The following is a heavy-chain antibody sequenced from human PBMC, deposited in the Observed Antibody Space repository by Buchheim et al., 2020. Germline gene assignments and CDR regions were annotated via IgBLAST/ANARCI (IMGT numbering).Heavy chain of an antibody. CDR3: ARAHRYSGFDLSEDHYYGMDV. Sequence: QVQLVQSGAEVKKPGASVKVSCKSSGYTFSNFGFTWVRQAPGQGLEWMGWISGLNGNRNYAQKFQGRVTMTTDTSTSTAHMELRSLSSIDTVVYYCARAHRYSGFDLSEDHYYGMDVWGQGT. D-gene: IGHD5-12*01. CDR1: GYTFSNFG. J-gene: IGHJ6*02. CDR2: ISGLNGNR. V-gene: IGHV1-18*01.